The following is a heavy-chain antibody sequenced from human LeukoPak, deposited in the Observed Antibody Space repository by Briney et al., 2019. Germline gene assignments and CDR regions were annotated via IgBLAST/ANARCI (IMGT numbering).Heavy chain of an antibody. D-gene: IGHD4-17*01. CDR2: IYSGGST. CDR3: ARYYGDYVSYYFDS. J-gene: IGHJ4*02. V-gene: IGHV3-53*01. CDR1: GFTVSSNY. Sequence: GGSLRLSCAASGFTVSSNYMSWVRQAPGKGLEWVSVIYSGGSTYYADSVKGRFTISRANSKNTLYLQMNSLTAEDTAVYYCARYYGDYVSYYFDSWGQGTLVTVSS.